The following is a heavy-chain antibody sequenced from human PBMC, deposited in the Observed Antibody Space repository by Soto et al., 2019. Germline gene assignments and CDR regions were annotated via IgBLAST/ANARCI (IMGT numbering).Heavy chain of an antibody. CDR3: APPLVVAASYFEF. CDR1: VFTFISYA. D-gene: IGHD2-15*01. CDR2: ISGSGGST. J-gene: IGHJ4*02. V-gene: IGHV3-23*01. Sequence: WGSRRRSCSSSVFTFISYAMSWFRQAPGNGLEWVSAISGSGGSTYYADSVKGRFTISRDNSKNTLYLQMNSLRAKDTAVYYCAPPLVVAASYFEFWGQGNQVTVSS.